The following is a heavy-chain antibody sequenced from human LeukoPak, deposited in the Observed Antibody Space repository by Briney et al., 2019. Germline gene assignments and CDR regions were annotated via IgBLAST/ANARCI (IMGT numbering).Heavy chain of an antibody. D-gene: IGHD4-23*01. CDR1: GGSISGSSYY. Sequence: SETLSLTCTVSGGSISGSSYYWGWIRQPPGKGLEWIGSIYYSGSTYYNPSLKSRVTISVDTSKNQFSLKLSSVTAVDTAVYYCARATVVTPRLSWFDPWGQGTLVTVSS. CDR2: IYYSGST. CDR3: ARATVVTPRLSWFDP. J-gene: IGHJ5*02. V-gene: IGHV4-39*01.